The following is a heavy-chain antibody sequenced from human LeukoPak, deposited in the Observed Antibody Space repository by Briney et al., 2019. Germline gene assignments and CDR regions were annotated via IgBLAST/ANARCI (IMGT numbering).Heavy chain of an antibody. Sequence: GGSLRLSCAASGFTFNSYWMNWVRQAPGKGLEWVANIKQDGNEKYYVDSVKGRFTISRDNAKNSLYLQMNSLRVEDTAIYYCARGGYDWGQGTLVTVSS. V-gene: IGHV3-7*01. CDR3: ARGGYD. J-gene: IGHJ4*02. D-gene: IGHD5-12*01. CDR2: IKQDGNEK. CDR1: GFTFNSYW.